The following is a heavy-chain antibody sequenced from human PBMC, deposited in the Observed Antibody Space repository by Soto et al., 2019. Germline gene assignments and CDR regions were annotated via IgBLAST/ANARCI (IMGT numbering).Heavy chain of an antibody. CDR1: GCSISSYY. D-gene: IGHD6-19*01. J-gene: IGHJ3*02. V-gene: IGHV4-59*01. CDR3: ARDYHSGGAFDI. CDR2: IYYSGST. Sequence: SETLSLTCTVSGCSISSYYWSWIRQPPGKGLEWIGYIYYSGSTNYNPSLKSRVTISVDTSKNQFSLKLSSVTAADTAVYYCARDYHSGGAFDIWGQGTMVT.